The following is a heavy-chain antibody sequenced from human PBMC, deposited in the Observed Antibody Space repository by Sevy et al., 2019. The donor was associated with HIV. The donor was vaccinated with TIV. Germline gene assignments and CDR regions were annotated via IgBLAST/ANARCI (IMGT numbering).Heavy chain of an antibody. V-gene: IGHV3-7*04. CDR3: ARGGWGIAAAAIHY. J-gene: IGHJ4*02. CDR1: GFTFSSYW. Sequence: GGSLRLSCAASGFTFSSYWMSWVRQAPGKGLEWVANIKQDGSEKYYVDSVKGRFTISRDNAKNSLYLQMNSLRAEDTAVYYCARGGWGIAAAAIHYWGQGTLVTVSS. CDR2: IKQDGSEK. D-gene: IGHD6-13*01.